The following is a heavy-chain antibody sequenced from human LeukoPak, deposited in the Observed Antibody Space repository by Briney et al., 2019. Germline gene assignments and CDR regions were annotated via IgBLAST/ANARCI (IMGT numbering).Heavy chain of an antibody. CDR1: GFTFSSYG. Sequence: GGSLRLSCAASGFTFSSYGMHWVRQAPGKGLEWVAFIRYDGSNKYYADSVKGRFTISRDNSKNTLYLQMNSLRAEDTAVYYCAKIPQWELLHGSRTDYWGQGTLVTVSS. V-gene: IGHV3-30*02. CDR3: AKIPQWELLHGSRTDY. J-gene: IGHJ4*02. D-gene: IGHD1-26*01. CDR2: IRYDGSNK.